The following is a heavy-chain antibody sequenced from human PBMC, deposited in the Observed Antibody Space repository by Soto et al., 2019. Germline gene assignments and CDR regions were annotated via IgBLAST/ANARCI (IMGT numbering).Heavy chain of an antibody. Sequence: NPSETLSLTCTVSGASITSTDYYWSWIRQAPGKGVEWIGYVYYTGSTYYNPSLMSRLTISVDTSKNQFSLKLTSVTAAETAVYYCVRTAREGAVAPQWFDRWVQRTQGTVAS. D-gene: IGHD2-21*02. CDR1: GASITSTDYY. V-gene: IGHV4-30-4*01. CDR3: VRTAREGAVAPQWFDR. CDR2: VYYTGST. J-gene: IGHJ5*02.